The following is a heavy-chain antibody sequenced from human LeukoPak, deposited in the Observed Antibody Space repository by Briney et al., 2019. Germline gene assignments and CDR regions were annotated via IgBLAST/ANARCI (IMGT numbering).Heavy chain of an antibody. CDR3: ARVGVTAATADY. CDR1: GYTSTSYY. V-gene: IGHV1-46*01. Sequence: LEASVKVSCTASGYTSTSYYMHWMRQAPGQGPEWMGIINPRGGSTDYSQKFQDRVTMSSDTSTSTVYMELSSLRSEDTAVYFCARVGVTAATADYWGQGTLVTVSS. J-gene: IGHJ4*02. D-gene: IGHD6-25*01. CDR2: INPRGGST.